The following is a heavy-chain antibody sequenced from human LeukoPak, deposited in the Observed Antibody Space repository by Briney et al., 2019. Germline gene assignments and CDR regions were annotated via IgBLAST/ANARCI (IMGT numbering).Heavy chain of an antibody. V-gene: IGHV4-61*01. Sequence: SETLSLTCTVSGVSVSSGSYYWSWIRQPPGKGLEWIGYIYYSGSTNYNPSLKSRGTISVDTSKNQFSLKLSSVTAADTAVYYCARDRVAAASLDYWGQGTPVTVSS. CDR2: IYYSGST. D-gene: IGHD6-13*01. CDR3: ARDRVAAASLDY. J-gene: IGHJ4*02. CDR1: GVSVSSGSYY.